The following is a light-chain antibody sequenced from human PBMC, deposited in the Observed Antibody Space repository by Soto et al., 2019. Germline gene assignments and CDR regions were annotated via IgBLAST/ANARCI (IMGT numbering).Light chain of an antibody. J-gene: IGKJ1*01. CDR3: QQYNNWPAWT. V-gene: IGKV3-15*01. CDR1: QSVSSN. Sequence: EIVMTQSPATLSVSPGERATLSCRASQSVSSNLAWYQQKPGQAPRLLIYGASTRATGIPARFSGSGSGTEFTLTNSSLQSEDFAVYYCQQYNNWPAWTFGQGPKVEIK. CDR2: GAS.